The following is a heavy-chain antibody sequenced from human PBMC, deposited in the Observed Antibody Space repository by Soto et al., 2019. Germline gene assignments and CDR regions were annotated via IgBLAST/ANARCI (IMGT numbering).Heavy chain of an antibody. V-gene: IGHV1-2*02. CDR3: ARGLISSVSVQRTSPEYNPNWFDP. CDR2: INPNSGGT. CDR1: GYTFTGYY. D-gene: IGHD1-1*01. J-gene: IGHJ5*02. Sequence: VASVKVSCKASGYTFTGYYMHWVRQAPGQGLEWMGWINPNSGGTNYAQKFQGRVTMTRDTSISTAYMELSRLRSDDTAVYYCARGLISSVSVQRTSPEYNPNWFDPWGQGTLVTVSS.